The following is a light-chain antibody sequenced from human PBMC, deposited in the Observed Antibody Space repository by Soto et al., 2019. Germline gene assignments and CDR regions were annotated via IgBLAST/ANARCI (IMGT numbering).Light chain of an antibody. J-gene: IGKJ2*01. CDR1: QGISTW. CDR2: KAC. Sequence: DIQMTQSPSTLSASVGDRVTITCRASQGISTWLAWYQQKPGKAPNLLIYKACSSDSGVTSRFSGSGSGTEFTLTISSLQPDDFATYYCHQYQSYPYSFGQGTKLEIK. CDR3: HQYQSYPYS. V-gene: IGKV1-5*03.